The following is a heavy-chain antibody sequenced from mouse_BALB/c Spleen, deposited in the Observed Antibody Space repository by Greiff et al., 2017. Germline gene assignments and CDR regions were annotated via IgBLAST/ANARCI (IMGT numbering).Heavy chain of an antibody. V-gene: IGHV1-7*01. CDR3: ARENWDTRYFDY. CDR1: GYTFTSYW. CDR2: INPSTGYT. Sequence: QVQLKESGAELAKPGASVKMSCKASGYTFTSYWMHWVKQRPGQGLEWIGYINPSTGYTEYNQKFKDKATLTADKSSSTAYMQLSSLTSEASAVYYCARENWDTRYFDYWGQGTTLTVSS. D-gene: IGHD4-1*01. J-gene: IGHJ2*01.